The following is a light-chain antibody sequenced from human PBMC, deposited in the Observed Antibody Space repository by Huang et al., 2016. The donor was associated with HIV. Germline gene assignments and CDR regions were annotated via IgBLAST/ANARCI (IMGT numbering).Light chain of an antibody. Sequence: DIVMTQTPLSLSVIPGQPASISCKSSESLLHSDGKTYLYWYLQKPGQSPQLLLYDVSNRVPGVPDRFSGSGSGTDFTLKISRVEAEDVGVYYCMQSIQLPLTFGGGTKVDIK. CDR2: DVS. CDR1: ESLLHSDGKTY. CDR3: MQSIQLPLT. V-gene: IGKV2D-29*02. J-gene: IGKJ4*01.